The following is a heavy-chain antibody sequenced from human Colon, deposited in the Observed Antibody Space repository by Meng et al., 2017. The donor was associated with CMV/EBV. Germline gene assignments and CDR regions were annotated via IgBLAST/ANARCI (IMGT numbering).Heavy chain of an antibody. CDR3: ARDTPHNAFEP. CDR2: IHRDASGP. Sequence: GESLKISCEASGFTLSDFAMHWVRQTPGKGLEWVAFIHRDASGPFYADSVKGRFTISRDNARNTVYLQMNNLRDEDTAVYYCARDTPHNAFEPWGHGTLVTVSS. J-gene: IGHJ5*02. V-gene: IGHV3-30*02. D-gene: IGHD2-15*01. CDR1: GFTLSDFA.